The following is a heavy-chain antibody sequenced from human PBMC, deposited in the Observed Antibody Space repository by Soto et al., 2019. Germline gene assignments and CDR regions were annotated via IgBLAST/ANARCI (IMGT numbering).Heavy chain of an antibody. J-gene: IGHJ6*03. CDR1: GFTFSSYS. D-gene: IGHD6-6*01. Sequence: EVQLVESGGGLVKPGGSLRLSCAASGFTFSSYSMNWVRQAPGKGLEWVSSISSSSSYIYYADSVKGRFTISRDNAKNSLYLQMNSLRAEDTAVYYCARDYAPRDSSSSSPRGYYDYYYMDVWGKGTTVTVSS. CDR2: ISSSSSYI. CDR3: ARDYAPRDSSSSSPRGYYDYYYMDV. V-gene: IGHV3-21*01.